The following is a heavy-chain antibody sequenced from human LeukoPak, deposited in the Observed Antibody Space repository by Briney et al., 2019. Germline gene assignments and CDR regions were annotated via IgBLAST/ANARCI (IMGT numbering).Heavy chain of an antibody. Sequence: GGSLSLSCETSGFTAGFTFSTSYMTWVRQAPGIGLEWVAEIGPDGSGPVYVDSVKGRFTISRDNAKNSLYLQMNSLRVEETAVYYCARDFSWRQFDYWGLGTLVTVSS. J-gene: IGHJ4*02. CDR3: ARDFSWRQFDY. V-gene: IGHV3-7*01. CDR2: IGPDGSGP. CDR1: GFTAGFTFSTSY.